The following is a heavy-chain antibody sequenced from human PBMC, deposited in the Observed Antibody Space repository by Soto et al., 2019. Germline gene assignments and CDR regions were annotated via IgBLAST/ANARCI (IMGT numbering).Heavy chain of an antibody. V-gene: IGHV4-59*08. CDR2: IYYSGST. CDR3: ARHSYDILTGYPSFRPLDY. Sequence: SETLSLTCTVSGGSISSYYWSWIRQPPGKGLEWIGYIYYSGSTNYNPSLKSRVTISADTSKNQFSLKLSSVTAADTAVYYCARHSYDILTGYPSFRPLDYWGQGTLVTVSS. D-gene: IGHD3-9*01. CDR1: GGSISSYY. J-gene: IGHJ4*02.